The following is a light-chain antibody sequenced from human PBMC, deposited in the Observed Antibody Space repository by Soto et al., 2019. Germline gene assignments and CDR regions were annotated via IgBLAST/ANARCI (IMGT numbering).Light chain of an antibody. CDR2: GAS. V-gene: IGKV3-15*01. J-gene: IGKJ1*01. Sequence: EIVMTQSPGTLSVSLGERATFSCRASQSVSSNLAWFQQRPGQAPRLLIYGASTRATGVPARFSGSGSATEFILTISSLQSEDFAVYYCQQYNDWPWTFGQGTKVEVK. CDR3: QQYNDWPWT. CDR1: QSVSSN.